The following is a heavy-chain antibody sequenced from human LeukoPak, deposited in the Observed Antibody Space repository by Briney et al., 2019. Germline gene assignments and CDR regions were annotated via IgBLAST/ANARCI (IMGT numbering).Heavy chain of an antibody. CDR3: ARGDYYDSSGFRW. CDR1: GYTFTDCY. D-gene: IGHD3-22*01. J-gene: IGHJ4*02. Sequence: ASVKVSCKASGYTFTDCYMHWVRQAPGQGLEWLGWINPNSGDTYYAQKFQGRVTMTRDTPISTAYMELSRLRSDDTAIYYCARGDYYDSSGFRWWGQGTLVTVSS. CDR2: INPNSGDT. V-gene: IGHV1-2*02.